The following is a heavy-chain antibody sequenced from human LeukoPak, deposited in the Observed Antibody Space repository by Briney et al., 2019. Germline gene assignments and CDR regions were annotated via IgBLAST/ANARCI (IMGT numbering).Heavy chain of an antibody. D-gene: IGHD3-9*01. Sequence: SETLSLTCAVYGGSFSGYYWSWIRQPPGKGLEWIGEINHSGSTNYNPSLKSRVTISVDTSKNQFSLKLSSVTAADTAVYYRARHRYYDILTGYSRAPDAFDIWGQGTMVTVSS. CDR3: ARHRYYDILTGYSRAPDAFDI. CDR2: INHSGST. CDR1: GGSFSGYY. J-gene: IGHJ3*02. V-gene: IGHV4-34*01.